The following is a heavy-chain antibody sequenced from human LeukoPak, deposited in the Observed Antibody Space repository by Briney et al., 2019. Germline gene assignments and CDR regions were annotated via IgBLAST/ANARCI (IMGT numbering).Heavy chain of an antibody. CDR1: GFSLRTYA. Sequence: GAFLRFCCAASGFSLRTYAMSWVRQVGGEGLGWVSSIGGSDDTTYYAASVNDGFTTSSNFSTTALSLQMSSLTAENAAAYFYAKGLVVNHNYFDNWGQGTLVTVSS. D-gene: IGHD2-15*01. V-gene: IGHV3-23*01. CDR2: IGGSDDTT. CDR3: AKGLVVNHNYFDN. J-gene: IGHJ4*02.